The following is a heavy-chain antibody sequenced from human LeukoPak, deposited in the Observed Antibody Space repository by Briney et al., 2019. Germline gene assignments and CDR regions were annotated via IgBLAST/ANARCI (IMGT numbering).Heavy chain of an antibody. CDR1: GFTFSNYW. CDR3: AKENPNWYFDL. V-gene: IGHV3-7*03. CDR2: IKQDGSES. J-gene: IGHJ2*01. Sequence: GGSLRLSCGGSGFTFSNYWMNWVRQAPGKGLEWVANIKQDGSESHYVDSVKGRFTISRDNSKNSLYLQMNSLRTEDTALYYCAKENPNWYFDLWGRGTLVTVSS.